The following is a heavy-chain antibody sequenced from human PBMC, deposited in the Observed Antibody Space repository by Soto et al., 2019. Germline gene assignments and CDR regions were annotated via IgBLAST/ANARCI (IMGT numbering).Heavy chain of an antibody. CDR2: INHSGST. J-gene: IGHJ6*02. Sequence: PSETLSLTCAVYGGSFSGYYWSWIRQAPGKGLEWIGEINHSGSTNYNPSLKSRVTISVDTSKNQFSLKLSSVTAADTAVYYCARGGLFPYYYYGMDVWGQGTMVTVSS. V-gene: IGHV4-34*01. CDR1: GGSFSGYY. D-gene: IGHD3-10*02. CDR3: ARGGLFPYYYYGMDV.